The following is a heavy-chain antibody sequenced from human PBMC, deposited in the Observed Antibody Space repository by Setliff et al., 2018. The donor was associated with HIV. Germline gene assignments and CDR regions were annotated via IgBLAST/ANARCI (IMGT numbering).Heavy chain of an antibody. V-gene: IGHV4-61*02. CDR3: ARRYSSSWFYYYYGMDV. CDR2: IYTSGST. Sequence: PSETLSLTCTVSGGSISSGSYFWTWIRQPAGKGLEWIGRIYTSGSTNYNPSLKSRVTISVDTSKNQFSLKLSSVTAADTAVYYCARRYSSSWFYYYYGMDVWGQGTTVTVSS. CDR1: GGSISSGSYF. D-gene: IGHD6-13*01. J-gene: IGHJ6*02.